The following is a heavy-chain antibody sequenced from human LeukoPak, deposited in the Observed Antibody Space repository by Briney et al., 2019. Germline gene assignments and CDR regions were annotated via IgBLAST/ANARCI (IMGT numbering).Heavy chain of an antibody. CDR2: IYYTGNT. Sequence: SETLSLTCTLSGGSISSSSTYWGWIRQPPGKGLEWIGSIYYTGNTYNSPSLKSRVTMSVDTSKNQFSLKLSSVTAADTAVYYCARGSIAVAGTVNWFDPWGQGTLVTVSS. CDR1: GGSISSSSTY. D-gene: IGHD6-19*01. CDR3: ARGSIAVAGTVNWFDP. V-gene: IGHV4-39*07. J-gene: IGHJ5*02.